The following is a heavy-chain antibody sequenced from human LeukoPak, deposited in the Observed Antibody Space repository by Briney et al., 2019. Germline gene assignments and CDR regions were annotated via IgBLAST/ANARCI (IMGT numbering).Heavy chain of an antibody. V-gene: IGHV4-4*07. Sequence: SETLSLTCTVSGGSISSYYWSWIRQPAGKGLEWIGRIYTSGSTNYNPSLKSRVTMSVDTSKNQFSLKLSSVTAADTAVYYCARTHHYYDSSGYYRTWGQGTLVTVSS. D-gene: IGHD3-22*01. CDR3: ARTHHYYDSSGYYRT. CDR2: IYTSGST. CDR1: GGSISSYY. J-gene: IGHJ5*02.